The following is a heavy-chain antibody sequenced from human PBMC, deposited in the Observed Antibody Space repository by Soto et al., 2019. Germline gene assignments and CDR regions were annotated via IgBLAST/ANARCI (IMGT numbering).Heavy chain of an antibody. J-gene: IGHJ6*02. D-gene: IGHD3-3*01. V-gene: IGHV3-53*01. CDR1: GFTVSSNY. CDR3: ARSPDFWSLFGTPPGANGIDV. CDR2: IYSGGST. Sequence: PGGALRLFCAASGFTVSSNYMTWVRQAPGKGLEWVSFIYSGGSTYYADTVKGRFTISRDISKNTLYLQMSSLRAEDTAVYYCARSPDFWSLFGTPPGANGIDVWGHVTKVTVS.